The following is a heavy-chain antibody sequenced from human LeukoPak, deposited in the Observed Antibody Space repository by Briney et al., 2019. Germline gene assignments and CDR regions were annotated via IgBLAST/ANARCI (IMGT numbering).Heavy chain of an antibody. Sequence: GSLRLSFAASGFTFTNYSMSWVRPAPGKGLEWVSGLGRSGEYTYYSDSVRGRFTISRDNSKNMVYLQMNSLRADDTAIYYCVKDRPCGTCMPIDVWGQGTTVTVSS. CDR2: LGRSGEYT. CDR3: VKDRPCGTCMPIDV. J-gene: IGHJ6*02. CDR1: GFTFTNYS. D-gene: IGHD2-2*01. V-gene: IGHV3-23*01.